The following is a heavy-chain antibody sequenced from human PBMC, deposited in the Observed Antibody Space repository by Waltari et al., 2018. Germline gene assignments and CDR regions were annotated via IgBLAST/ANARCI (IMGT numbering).Heavy chain of an antibody. V-gene: IGHV4-34*02. CDR3: VRLEDCSGPGGNCYSGDSFALDV. CDR2: IIHNGKR. CDR1: GGSFSGYY. D-gene: IGHD2-15*01. J-gene: IGHJ6*02. Sequence: QVQLPQWGAGQLQPSETLSLTCAVSGGSFSGYYWGWIRQPPGKGLGWIGEIIHNGKRNYNPLTRSRVTMLIDTSRSQFSLKVNSVTAADTAVYYCVRLEDCSGPGGNCYSGDSFALDVWGQGTTVTVSS.